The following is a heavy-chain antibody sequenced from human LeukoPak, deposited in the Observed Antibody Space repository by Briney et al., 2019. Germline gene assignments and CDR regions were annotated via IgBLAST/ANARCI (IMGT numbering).Heavy chain of an antibody. CDR3: ARDQYSGSWYGMDV. D-gene: IGHD6-13*01. CDR2: IYYSGST. V-gene: IGHV4-31*03. CDR1: GGSISSGGYY. J-gene: IGHJ6*02. Sequence: SQTLSLTCTVSGGSISSGGYYWSWIRQHPGKGLEWIVYIYYSGSTYYNPSLKSRVTISVDTSKNQFSLKLSSVTAADTAVYYCARDQYSGSWYGMDVWGQGTTVTVSS.